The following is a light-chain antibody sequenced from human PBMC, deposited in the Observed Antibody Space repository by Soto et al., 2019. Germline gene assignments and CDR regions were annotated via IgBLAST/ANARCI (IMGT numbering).Light chain of an antibody. V-gene: IGLV1-44*01. CDR2: SNN. Sequence: QSVLTQPPSASGTPGQRVTISCSGSSSNIGSNTVNWYQQLPGTAPKLLIYSNNQRPSGVPDRFSGSKSGTSASLAISGLKSKGEADYYCAAWDDSLNGYYVFGTGTKLTVL. CDR1: SSNIGSNT. J-gene: IGLJ1*01. CDR3: AAWDDSLNGYYV.